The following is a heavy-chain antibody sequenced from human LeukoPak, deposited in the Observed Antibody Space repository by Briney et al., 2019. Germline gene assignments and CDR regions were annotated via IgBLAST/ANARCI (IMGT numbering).Heavy chain of an antibody. D-gene: IGHD3-22*01. CDR3: ARRLDSSGVDY. Sequence: SETLSLTCTVSGYSISSGFYWGWIRPPPGKGLEWIGSIYHSGSTYYNPSLKSRVTISVDTSKNQFSLKLSSVTAADTAVYYCARRLDSSGVDYWGQGTLVTVSS. J-gene: IGHJ4*02. CDR1: GYSISSGFY. V-gene: IGHV4-38-2*02. CDR2: IYHSGST.